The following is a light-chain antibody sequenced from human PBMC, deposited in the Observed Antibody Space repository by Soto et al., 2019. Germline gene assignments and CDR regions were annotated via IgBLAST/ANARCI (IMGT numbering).Light chain of an antibody. CDR3: SSYTSSSTLGV. J-gene: IGLJ2*01. Sequence: QSVLTQPPSVSGSPGQSITISCTGTSSDVGGYNYVSWYQQHPGTAPKLLIYDVSNRPSGVSNRFSGSKSGNTASLTISGLQAEDEADYYCSSYTSSSTLGVFGGGTKLTVL. CDR2: DVS. CDR1: SSDVGGYNY. V-gene: IGLV2-14*01.